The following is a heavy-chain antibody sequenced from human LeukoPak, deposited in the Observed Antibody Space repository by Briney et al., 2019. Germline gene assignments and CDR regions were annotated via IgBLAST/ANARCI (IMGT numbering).Heavy chain of an antibody. CDR1: GYIFTTYY. J-gene: IGHJ3*01. Sequence: ASVKVSCKAAGYIFTTYYLHWVRQAPGQGLEWMGWISAYNGNTNYAQKLQGRVTMTTDTSTSTAYMELRSLRSDDTAVYYCARDSGSYGLWGQGTMVTVSS. V-gene: IGHV1-18*04. CDR2: ISAYNGNT. D-gene: IGHD1-26*01. CDR3: ARDSGSYGL.